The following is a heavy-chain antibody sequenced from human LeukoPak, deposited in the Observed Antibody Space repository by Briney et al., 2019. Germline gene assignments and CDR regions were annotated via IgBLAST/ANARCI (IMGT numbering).Heavy chain of an antibody. V-gene: IGHV1-24*01. CDR1: GYTLTELS. D-gene: IGHD3-10*01. Sequence: ASVKVSCKVSGYTLTELSMHWVRQAPGKGLEWMGGFDPEDGETIYAQKFQGRVTMTEDTSTDTAYMELSSLRSEDTAVYYCATSNYGSGSYFFDYWGQGTLVNVSS. CDR3: ATSNYGSGSYFFDY. CDR2: FDPEDGET. J-gene: IGHJ4*02.